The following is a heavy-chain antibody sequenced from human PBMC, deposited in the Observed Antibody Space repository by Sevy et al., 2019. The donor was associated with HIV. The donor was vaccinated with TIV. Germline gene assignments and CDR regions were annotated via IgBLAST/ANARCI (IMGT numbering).Heavy chain of an antibody. D-gene: IGHD3-10*02. CDR1: GFTFSSYA. Sequence: GGSLRLSCSASGFTFSSYAMHWVRQAPGKGLEYVSAISSNGGSTYYADSVKGRFTISRDNSKNTLYLQMSSLRAEDTAVYYCVKDVHGWHDCYDYYMGVWGKGTTVSVSS. V-gene: IGHV3-64D*06. CDR2: ISSNGGST. CDR3: VKDVHGWHDCYDYYMGV. J-gene: IGHJ6*03.